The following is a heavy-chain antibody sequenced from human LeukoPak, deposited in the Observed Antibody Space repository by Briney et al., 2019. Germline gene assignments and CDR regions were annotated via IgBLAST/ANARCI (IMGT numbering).Heavy chain of an antibody. CDR3: SRVACSSTTCYLAY. D-gene: IGHD2-2*01. V-gene: IGHV3-48*03. Sequence: GGSLRLSCAASGFTFSNYEMNWVRQAPGKGLEWVSYISGSGSSINYADSVKGRFTTSRDNAENSLSLQMNSLRAEDTAVYYCSRVACSSTTCYLAYWGQGTLVTVSS. CDR1: GFTFSNYE. CDR2: ISGSGSSI. J-gene: IGHJ4*02.